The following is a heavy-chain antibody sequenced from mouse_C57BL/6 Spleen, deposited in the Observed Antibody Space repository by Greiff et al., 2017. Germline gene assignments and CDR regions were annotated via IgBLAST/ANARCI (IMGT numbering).Heavy chain of an antibody. J-gene: IGHJ4*01. CDR2: IDPSDSYT. CDR3: ASSGSDYYAMDD. D-gene: IGHD3-1*01. Sequence: QVQLQQPGAELVMPGASVKLSCKASGYTFTSYWMHWVKQRPGQGLEWIGEIDPSDSYTNYNQKFKGKSTVTVDKSSSTAYMQLSSLTSEDSAVYSCASSGSDYYAMDDWGQGTSVTVSS. CDR1: GYTFTSYW. V-gene: IGHV1-69*01.